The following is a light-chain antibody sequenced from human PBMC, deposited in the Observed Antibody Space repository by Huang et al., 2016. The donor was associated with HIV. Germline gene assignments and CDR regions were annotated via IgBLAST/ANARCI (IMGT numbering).Light chain of an antibody. J-gene: IGKJ4*01. CDR3: QQYDTSPLT. CDR1: QSLSSKY. V-gene: IGKV3-20*01. Sequence: IVLTQSPATLSLSPGERATLSCRASQSLSSKYLAWYLQKPGQAPRLLISGTSNRATGSPDRFSGSGSGTDFTLTISRLEPEDFAVYYCQQYDTSPLTFGGGTKVEI. CDR2: GTS.